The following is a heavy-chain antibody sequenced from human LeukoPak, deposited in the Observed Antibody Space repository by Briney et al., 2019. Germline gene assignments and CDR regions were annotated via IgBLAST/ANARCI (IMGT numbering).Heavy chain of an antibody. J-gene: IGHJ4*02. V-gene: IGHV3-23*01. CDR2: ISGSGGTT. CDR3: AKDFLDQGLRYFDPSDY. Sequence: GGSLRLSCAASGFIFSNYVMSWVRQAPGKGLEWVSTISGSGGTTYYADSVKGRFTISRDNSKNTLFLQMNSLRAEDTAVYYCAKDFLDQGLRYFDPSDYWGQGTLVTVSS. CDR1: GFIFSNYV. D-gene: IGHD3-9*01.